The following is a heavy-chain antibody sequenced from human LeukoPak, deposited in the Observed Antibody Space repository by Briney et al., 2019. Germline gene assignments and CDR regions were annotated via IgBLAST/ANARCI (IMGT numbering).Heavy chain of an antibody. CDR3: ARGVNSGYFDY. V-gene: IGHV4-59*01. CDR1: GDFITAYY. CDR2: VYYSGST. J-gene: IGHJ4*02. D-gene: IGHD1-26*01. Sequence: SETLSLTCTVSGDFITAYYWSWIRQPPGKGLEWIGYVYYSGSTEYNPSLKSRVTISVDTSKNQFSLKLTSVTAADTAVYYCARGVNSGYFDYCGQGTLVTVSS.